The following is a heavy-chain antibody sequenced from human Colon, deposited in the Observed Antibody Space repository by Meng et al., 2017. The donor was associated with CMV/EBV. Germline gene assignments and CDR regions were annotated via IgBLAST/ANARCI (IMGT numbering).Heavy chain of an antibody. CDR1: GYKFRYSS. Sequence: QAQQVQSGPAETNPGALVQVSCTLSGYKFRYSSMHWMRQAAGQGLEWMGIFDPRGDSTNHAEDFWCRCTITADGSTSSMHRELSSRRSDGIFFYYYSRDNKNWSSDFWGQGTLVTVSS. D-gene: IGHD1-1*01. CDR2: FDPRGDST. J-gene: IGHJ4*02. CDR3: SRDNKNWSSDF. V-gene: IGHV1-46*01.